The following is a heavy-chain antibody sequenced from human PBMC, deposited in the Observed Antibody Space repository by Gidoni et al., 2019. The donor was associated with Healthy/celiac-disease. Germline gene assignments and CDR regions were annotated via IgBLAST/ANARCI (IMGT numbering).Heavy chain of an antibody. D-gene: IGHD2-21*02. CDR1: GFTFRSYA. Sequence: EVQLLESGGGLVQPGGSLRLSCAASGFTFRSYAMSWVRQAPGKGLEWVSAISGSGGSTYYADSVKGRFTISRDNSKNTLYLQMNSLRAEDTAVYYCAKYPLGGGVTTLFDYWGQGTLVTVSS. V-gene: IGHV3-23*01. J-gene: IGHJ4*02. CDR2: ISGSGGST. CDR3: AKYPLGGGVTTLFDY.